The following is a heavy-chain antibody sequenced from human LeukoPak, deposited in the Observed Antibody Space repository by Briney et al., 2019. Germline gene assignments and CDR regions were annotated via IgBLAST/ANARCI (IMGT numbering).Heavy chain of an antibody. D-gene: IGHD3-3*01. CDR1: GFTVSSNY. CDR2: IYSGGST. Sequence: GGSLRLSCAASGFTVSSNYMSWVRQAPGKGLEWVSVIYSGGSTYYADSVKGRFTISRDNSKNTLYLQMNSLRAEDTAVYYCARGKRFLEWLPEYYFDHWGQGTLVTVSS. J-gene: IGHJ4*02. CDR3: ARGKRFLEWLPEYYFDH. V-gene: IGHV3-66*02.